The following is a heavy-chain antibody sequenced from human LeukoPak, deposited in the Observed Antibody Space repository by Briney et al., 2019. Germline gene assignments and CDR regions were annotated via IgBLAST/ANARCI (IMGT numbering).Heavy chain of an antibody. V-gene: IGHV1-2*07. CDR3: ARGPRITMVQGVTLTFDY. D-gene: IGHD3-10*01. J-gene: IGHJ4*02. CDR2: INPNSGVT. Sequence: ASVKVSCKASGYTFTDYYIHWVRQAPGQGLEWMGWINPNSGVTNYANKFQGRVTMTRDTSISTAYMELSRLRSDDTAVYYCARGPRITMVQGVTLTFDYWGQGTLVTVSS. CDR1: GYTFTDYY.